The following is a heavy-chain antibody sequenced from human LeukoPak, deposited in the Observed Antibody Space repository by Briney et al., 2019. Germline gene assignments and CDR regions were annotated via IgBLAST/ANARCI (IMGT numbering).Heavy chain of an antibody. V-gene: IGHV4-39*01. CDR3: ARQRVRGVLYFDY. CDR2: IYFTGST. CDR1: GDSISNSIYY. Sequence: SSETLSLTCTVSGDSISNSIYYWGWIRQPPSKGLEWIGNIYFTGSTYYNPSLKSRVTISVDTSKNQFSLKLSSVTAADTAVYYCARQRVRGVLYFDYWGQGTLVTVSS. J-gene: IGHJ4*02. D-gene: IGHD3-10*01.